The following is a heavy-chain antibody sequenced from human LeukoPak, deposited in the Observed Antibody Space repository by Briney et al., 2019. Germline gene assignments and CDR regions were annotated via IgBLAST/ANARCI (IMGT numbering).Heavy chain of an antibody. V-gene: IGHV3-48*04. J-gene: IGHJ4*02. CDR3: ARRRDSGSLQHFDY. CDR2: ISSSGTTI. CDR1: GFTFSIYS. Sequence: PGGSLRLSCAASGFTFSIYSMNWVRQAPGKGLEWVSYISSSGTTIYYADSVKGRFTISRDNAKNSLYLQMNSLRAEDTAVYYCARRRDSGSLQHFDYWGQGTLVTVSS. D-gene: IGHD1-26*01.